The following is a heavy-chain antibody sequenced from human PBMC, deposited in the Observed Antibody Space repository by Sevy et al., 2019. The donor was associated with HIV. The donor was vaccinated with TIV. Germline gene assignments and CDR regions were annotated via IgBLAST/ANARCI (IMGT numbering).Heavy chain of an antibody. Sequence: GGSLRLSCAASGFTFSSYGMHWVRQAPGKGLERVAVISYDGSNKYYADSVKGRFTISRDNSKNTLYLQMNSLRAEDTAVYYCAKADSSGYYYLDYWGQGTLVTVSS. CDR3: AKADSSGYYYLDY. CDR1: GFTFSSYG. D-gene: IGHD3-22*01. J-gene: IGHJ4*02. V-gene: IGHV3-30*18. CDR2: ISYDGSNK.